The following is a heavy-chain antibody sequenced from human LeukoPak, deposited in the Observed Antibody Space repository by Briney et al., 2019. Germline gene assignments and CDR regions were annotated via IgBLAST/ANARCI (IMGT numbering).Heavy chain of an antibody. CDR2: IYYSGST. V-gene: IGHV4-39*07. Sequence: PSETLSLTCTVSGGSISSYYWGWIRQPPGKGLEWIGSIYYSGSTYYNPSLKSRVTISVVTSKNQFSLKLSSVTAADTAVYYCARVTGYMIEDYFDYWGQGILVTVSS. J-gene: IGHJ4*02. D-gene: IGHD3-9*01. CDR3: ARVTGYMIEDYFDY. CDR1: GGSISSYY.